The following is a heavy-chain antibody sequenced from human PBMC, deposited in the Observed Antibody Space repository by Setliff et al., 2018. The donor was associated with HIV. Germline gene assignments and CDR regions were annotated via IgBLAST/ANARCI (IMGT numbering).Heavy chain of an antibody. V-gene: IGHV3-74*01. Sequence: PGGSLRLSCAASGFTFTDYWMHWVRQVPGQGLVWVSRINVDGSSISYADSVKGRFTISRDNAKHTLFLQMNSLRAEDTAVYYCARLPQDVRSSIDFWGQGTLVTVSS. J-gene: IGHJ4*02. CDR1: GFTFTDYW. D-gene: IGHD6-6*01. CDR3: ARLPQDVRSSIDF. CDR2: INVDGSSI.